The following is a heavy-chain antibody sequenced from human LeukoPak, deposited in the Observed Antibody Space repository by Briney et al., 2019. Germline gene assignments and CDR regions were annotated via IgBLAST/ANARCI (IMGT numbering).Heavy chain of an antibody. CDR1: GYRFTNYW. Sequence: GESLKISCKGSGYRFTNYWIGWVRQMPGKGLELMGIIYPDDSDTRYSPSFQGQVTISADKSISTAYLRWSSLKASDTAIYYCARGGFCTGTSCHLAWFDPWGQGTLVTVSS. J-gene: IGHJ5*02. D-gene: IGHD2-2*01. V-gene: IGHV5-51*01. CDR3: ARGGFCTGTSCHLAWFDP. CDR2: IYPDDSDT.